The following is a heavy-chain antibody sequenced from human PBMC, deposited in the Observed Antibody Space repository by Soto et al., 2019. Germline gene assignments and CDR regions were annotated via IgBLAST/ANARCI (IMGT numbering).Heavy chain of an antibody. V-gene: IGHV1-3*01. CDR1: GYTFTSYA. D-gene: IGHD3-3*01. J-gene: IGHJ4*02. Sequence: QVQVVQSGAEVKKPGASVKVSCKASGYTFTSYAMHWVRQAPGQRLEWMGWVNGGNGNTKYSQKFQGRVTMTRDTSASTVYMELSSLKYEDAAVYYCARDTQELRFLEWFNPNHVFVHWGQGTLVTVSS. CDR2: VNGGNGNT. CDR3: ARDTQELRFLEWFNPNHVFVH.